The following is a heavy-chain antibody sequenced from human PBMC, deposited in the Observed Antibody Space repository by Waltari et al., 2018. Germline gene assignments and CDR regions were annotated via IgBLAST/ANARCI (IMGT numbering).Heavy chain of an antibody. CDR1: GFHFTYYS. D-gene: IGHD6-13*01. CDR2: ISYDGNNK. V-gene: IGHV3-30-3*01. CDR3: VRGGRLATAAPDY. Sequence: QVQRVEAGGGVVQPARSLRLSCAASGFHFTYYSMPWVRQAPGKALEWVALISYDGNNKYYADSMTGRFTISRDNSKNTLCLQMDNLTPEDTGVYFCVRGGRLATAAPDYWGQGTLVTVSS. J-gene: IGHJ4*02.